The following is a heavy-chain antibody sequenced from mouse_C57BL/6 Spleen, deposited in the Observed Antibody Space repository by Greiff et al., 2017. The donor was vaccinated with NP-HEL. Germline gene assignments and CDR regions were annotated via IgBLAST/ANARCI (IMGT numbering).Heavy chain of an antibody. CDR3: ARAYYYGSSPSWYFDV. D-gene: IGHD1-1*01. Sequence: DVKLVESGGGLVKPGGSLKLSCAASGFTFSSYAMSWVRQTPEKRLEWVATISDGGSYTYYPDNVKGRFTISRDKAKNNLYLQMSHLKSEDTAMYYCARAYYYGSSPSWYFDVWGTGTTVTVSS. CDR1: GFTFSSYA. CDR2: ISDGGSYT. V-gene: IGHV5-4*03. J-gene: IGHJ1*03.